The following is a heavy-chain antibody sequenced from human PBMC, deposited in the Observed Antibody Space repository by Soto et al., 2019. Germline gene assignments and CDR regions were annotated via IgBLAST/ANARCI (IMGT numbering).Heavy chain of an antibody. Sequence: QVQLVQSGAEVKKPGSSVKVSCKASGGTFSSYVISWVRQAPGQGLEWMGGIIPIFGTANYAQKFQGRVTITADKSTSTAYMELSSLRSEDTAVYYCARVFHGSGSYAPSSMDVWGQGTTVTVSS. V-gene: IGHV1-69*06. CDR2: IIPIFGTA. CDR1: GGTFSSYV. D-gene: IGHD3-10*01. CDR3: ARVFHGSGSYAPSSMDV. J-gene: IGHJ6*02.